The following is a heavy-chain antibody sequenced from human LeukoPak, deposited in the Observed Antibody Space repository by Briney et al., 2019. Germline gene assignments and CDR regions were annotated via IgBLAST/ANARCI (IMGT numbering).Heavy chain of an antibody. V-gene: IGHV1-2*02. CDR1: GYTFSDYF. Sequence: ASVKVSCKASGYTFSDYFIHWVRQAPGQGLEWMGWINPNSGGTYYAQKFQGRVTMTRDTSISVAYMELRGLRSDDTAVYFCARDLNPFMIRGVINWGQGTLVTVSS. CDR2: INPNSGGT. J-gene: IGHJ4*02. CDR3: ARDLNPFMIRGVIN. D-gene: IGHD3-10*01.